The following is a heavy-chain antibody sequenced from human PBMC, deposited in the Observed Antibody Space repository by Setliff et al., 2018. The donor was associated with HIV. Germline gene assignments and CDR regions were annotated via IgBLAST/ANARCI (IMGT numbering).Heavy chain of an antibody. D-gene: IGHD1-1*01. V-gene: IGHV4-34*01. CDR3: ARRGWNGYKSFED. J-gene: IGHJ4*02. CDR1: GGSFSGHY. Sequence: SETLSLTCAVYGGSFSGHYWSWIRQPPGKGLEWIGSIYYSGSTYYNPSLQSRVTISVDTSKKQVSLNVRSVTAADTAVYYCARRGWNGYKSFEDWGQGTQVTVSS. CDR2: IYYSGST.